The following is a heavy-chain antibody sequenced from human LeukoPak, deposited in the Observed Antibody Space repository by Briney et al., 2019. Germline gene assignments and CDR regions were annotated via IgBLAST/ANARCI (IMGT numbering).Heavy chain of an antibody. CDR3: ARDGIAAAGTYRHAKNYYYYGMDV. V-gene: IGHV1-18*01. CDR1: GYTFTSYG. Sequence: ASVKVSCKASGYTFTSYGISWVRQAPGQGLEWMGWISAYNGNTNYAQKLQGRVTMTTDTSTSTAYMELRRLRSDDTAVYYCARDGIAAAGTYRHAKNYYYYGMDVWGQGTTVTVSS. CDR2: ISAYNGNT. J-gene: IGHJ6*02. D-gene: IGHD6-13*01.